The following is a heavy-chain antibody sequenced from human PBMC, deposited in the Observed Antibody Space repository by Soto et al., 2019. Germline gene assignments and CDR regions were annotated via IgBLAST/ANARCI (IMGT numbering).Heavy chain of an antibody. Sequence: QVQLQESGPGLLKPSETLSLTCSVSGGSINNYHWTWIRQPPGKGLEWIGWIFYSGSTNYSPSLESRVTISVDTSKNQFPLNLNSVTAADTAVYYCARLTKYTSGWSTLDSWGQGTLVTVSS. V-gene: IGHV4-59*01. D-gene: IGHD6-19*01. CDR2: IFYSGST. CDR3: ARLTKYTSGWSTLDS. J-gene: IGHJ4*02. CDR1: GGSINNYH.